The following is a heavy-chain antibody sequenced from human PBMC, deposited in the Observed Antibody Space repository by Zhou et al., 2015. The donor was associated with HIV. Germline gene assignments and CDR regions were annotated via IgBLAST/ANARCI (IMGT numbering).Heavy chain of an antibody. J-gene: IGHJ2*01. CDR3: ARDRGAARPDWRYFDL. D-gene: IGHD6-6*01. CDR1: GGTFSNHG. Sequence: QVQLVQSGAEVKKPGSSVKVSCKASGGTFSNHGISWVRQAPGQGLEWMGGIIPVFGTANYAQKFQGRVSITADRSTSTAYMELRSLRSEDTAVYYCARDRGAARPDWRYFDLWGRGTLVTVSS. CDR2: IIPVFGTA. V-gene: IGHV1-69*06.